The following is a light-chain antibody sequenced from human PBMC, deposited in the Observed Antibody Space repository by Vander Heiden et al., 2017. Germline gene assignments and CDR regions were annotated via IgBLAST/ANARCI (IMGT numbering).Light chain of an antibody. Sequence: DIVLTQSPATLSLSPGDRATLSCRASQSVSSYLAWYQQKPGQAPRLLIHDASNRATGIPARFSGSGSGTDFTLTSSSLEPEDFAVYYCQQRSNWPRTFGQGTKLEIK. CDR1: QSVSSY. J-gene: IGKJ2*01. CDR2: DAS. CDR3: QQRSNWPRT. V-gene: IGKV3-11*01.